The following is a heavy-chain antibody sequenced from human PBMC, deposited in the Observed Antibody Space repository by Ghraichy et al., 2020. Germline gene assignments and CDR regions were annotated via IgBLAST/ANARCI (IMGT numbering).Heavy chain of an antibody. Sequence: SQTLSLTCTVSGGSISSCSYYWGWIRQPPGKGLEWIGSIYYSGSTYYNPSLKSRVTISVDTSKNQFSLKLSSVTAADTAVYYCARRRSSSSHNWFDPCGQGTLVTVSS. CDR3: ARRRSSSSHNWFDP. J-gene: IGHJ5*02. CDR1: GGSISSCSYY. CDR2: IYYSGST. D-gene: IGHD6-13*01. V-gene: IGHV4-39*01.